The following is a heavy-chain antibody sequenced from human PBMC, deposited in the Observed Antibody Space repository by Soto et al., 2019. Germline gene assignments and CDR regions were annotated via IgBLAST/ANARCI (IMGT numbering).Heavy chain of an antibody. CDR1: GYTFTDYF. J-gene: IGHJ6*02. V-gene: IGHV1-2*02. D-gene: IGHD1-26*01. CDR3: ARSSGSYSYYGMDV. CDR2: INPKSGGT. Sequence: QVQLVQSGAEVKKPGASVKVSCKASGYTFTDYFMHWVRQAPGQGLEWMGWINPKSGGTAYAQKFQGRVTMTRDKSISTAYMEVSRLRSDDTAVYYCARSSGSYSYYGMDVWGQGTTVTVSS.